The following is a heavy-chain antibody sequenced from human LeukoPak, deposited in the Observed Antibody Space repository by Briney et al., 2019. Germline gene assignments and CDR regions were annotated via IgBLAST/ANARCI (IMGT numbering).Heavy chain of an antibody. CDR2: IYTSGST. Sequence: SETLSLTYTLSGGSISSYYWSWIRQPAGKGLEWIGGIYTSGSTNYNPSLKSRVTMSVDTSKNQFSLKVSSVTAGDTAVYYCARDRQGYYGSGNWFDPWGQGTLVTVSS. J-gene: IGHJ5*02. CDR3: ARDRQGYYGSGNWFDP. D-gene: IGHD3-10*01. CDR1: GGSISSYY. V-gene: IGHV4-4*07.